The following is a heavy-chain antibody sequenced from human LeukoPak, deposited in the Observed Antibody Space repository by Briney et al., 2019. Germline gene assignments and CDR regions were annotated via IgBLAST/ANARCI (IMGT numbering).Heavy chain of an antibody. D-gene: IGHD3-22*01. Sequence: PGGSLRLSCAASGFTFSSYAVSWVRQAPGKGLEWVSAISGSGGSTYYADSMKGRFTISRDNSKNTLYLQMNSLRAEDTAVYYCANHYYDSSGYLDSWGQGTLVTVSS. V-gene: IGHV3-23*01. CDR3: ANHYYDSSGYLDS. J-gene: IGHJ4*02. CDR2: ISGSGGST. CDR1: GFTFSSYA.